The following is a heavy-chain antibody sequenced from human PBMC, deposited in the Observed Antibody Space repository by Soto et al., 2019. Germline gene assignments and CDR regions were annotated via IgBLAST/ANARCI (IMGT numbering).Heavy chain of an antibody. V-gene: IGHV3-33*01. CDR2: MWSEGGNK. D-gene: IGHD3-22*01. J-gene: IGHJ4*02. Sequence: QVQLVESGGVVVQPGRSLRLSCAASGFTFSSYGMHWVRQAPGKGLEWVAVMWSEGGNKYYADSVKGRFTISRDNSKSTLYLQMNSLRAEDTAVYYCARDPPDDSSGYYSLDYWGQGTLVTVSS. CDR1: GFTFSSYG. CDR3: ARDPPDDSSGYYSLDY.